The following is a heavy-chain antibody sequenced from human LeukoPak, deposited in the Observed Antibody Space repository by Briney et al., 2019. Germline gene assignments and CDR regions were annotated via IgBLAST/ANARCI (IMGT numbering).Heavy chain of an antibody. V-gene: IGHV4-30-2*01. CDR1: GGSISSAGYS. D-gene: IGHD3-16*01. CDR2: IYHSGST. J-gene: IGHJ4*02. CDR3: ARLGRYDYFIDY. Sequence: SQTVSLTCAVSGGSISSAGYSWSWIRQPPGKGLEWIGYIYHSGSTYYNSSLKSRVTISVDRSKNQFSLKLTSVTAADTAVYYCARLGRYDYFIDYWGQGTLVTVSS.